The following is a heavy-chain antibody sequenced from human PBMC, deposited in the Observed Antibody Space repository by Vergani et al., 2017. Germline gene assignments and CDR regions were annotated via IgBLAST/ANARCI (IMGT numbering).Heavy chain of an antibody. J-gene: IGHJ5*02. D-gene: IGHD3-10*01. Sequence: QVQLVQSGAEVKKPGASVKVSCKASGYTFTGYYMHWVRQAPGQGLEWMGWINPNSGGTNYAQKFQGRVTITADKSTSTAYMELSSLRSEDTAVYYCARDRYLNXYGSGSSPYNWFDPWGQGTLVTVSS. CDR1: GYTFTGYY. V-gene: IGHV1-2*02. CDR2: INPNSGGT. CDR3: ARDRYLNXYGSGSSPYNWFDP.